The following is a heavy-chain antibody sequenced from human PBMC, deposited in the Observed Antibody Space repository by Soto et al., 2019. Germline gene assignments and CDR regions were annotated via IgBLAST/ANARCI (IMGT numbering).Heavy chain of an antibody. J-gene: IGHJ4*02. Sequence: GGSLRLSCAASGFTFSSYWMHWVRQVPEKGLVWVSRINSDGSITNYADAVKGRFTISRENVKNTLYLQMNSLRAEDTAVYYWVRYSRSVGGSYRPDYWGQGTLVTVSS. CDR1: GFTFSSYW. V-gene: IGHV3-74*01. D-gene: IGHD3-16*02. CDR2: INSDGSIT. CDR3: VRYSRSVGGSYRPDY.